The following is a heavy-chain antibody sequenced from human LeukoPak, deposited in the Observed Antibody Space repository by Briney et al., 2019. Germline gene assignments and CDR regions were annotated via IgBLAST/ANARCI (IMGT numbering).Heavy chain of an antibody. CDR1: GFTFSSYA. CDR3: AKDGGVAVANIDY. V-gene: IGHV3-9*01. D-gene: IGHD6-19*01. CDR2: ISWNSGSI. J-gene: IGHJ4*02. Sequence: PGGSLRLSCAASGFTFSSYAMHWVRQAPGKGLEWVSGISWNSGSIGYADSVKGRFTISRDNSKNTLYLQMNSLRAEDTAVYYCAKDGGVAVANIDYWGQGTLVTVSS.